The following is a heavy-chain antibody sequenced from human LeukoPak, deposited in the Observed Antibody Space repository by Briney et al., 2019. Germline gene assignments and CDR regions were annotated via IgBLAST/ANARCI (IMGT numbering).Heavy chain of an antibody. J-gene: IGHJ4*02. D-gene: IGHD3-22*01. V-gene: IGHV3-23*01. CDR1: GFTFDSYS. Sequence: GGSLRLSCAASGFTFDSYSMSWVRQAPGKGLEWVSGISGSGTSTYHADSVKGRFTISRDNAKNSLYLQMNSLRAEDTAVYYCARDPSAIDSSGTLDYWGQGTLVTVSS. CDR2: ISGSGTST. CDR3: ARDPSAIDSSGTLDY.